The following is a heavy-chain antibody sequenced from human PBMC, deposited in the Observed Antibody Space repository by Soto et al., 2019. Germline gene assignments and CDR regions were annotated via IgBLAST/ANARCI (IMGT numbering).Heavy chain of an antibody. V-gene: IGHV3-21*01. J-gene: IGHJ4*02. D-gene: IGHD5-12*01. CDR2: ISSSSSYI. CDR3: AGHGYSGYDLLDY. Sequence: EVQLVESGGGLVKPGGSLRLSCAASGFTFSSYSMNWVRQAPGKGLEWVSSISSSSSYIYYADSVKGRFTISRDNAKNSLYLQMNSLRAEDPAVYYCAGHGYSGYDLLDYWGQGTLVTVSS. CDR1: GFTFSSYS.